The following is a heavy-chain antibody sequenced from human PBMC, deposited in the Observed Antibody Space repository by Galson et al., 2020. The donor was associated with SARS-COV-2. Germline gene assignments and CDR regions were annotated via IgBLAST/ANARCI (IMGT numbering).Heavy chain of an antibody. J-gene: IGHJ4*02. CDR3: TKGHGALREGFDY. Sequence: GECLKISCAASGFTFSNYGMHWVRQAPGRGLEWVAVIWYDGSTTYYADSVKGRFTISRDTSKNTLFLQLNSLRAEDTAVYYCTKGHGALREGFDYWGQGTLVTVSS. V-gene: IGHV3-33*06. CDR2: IWYDGSTT. CDR1: GFTFSNYG.